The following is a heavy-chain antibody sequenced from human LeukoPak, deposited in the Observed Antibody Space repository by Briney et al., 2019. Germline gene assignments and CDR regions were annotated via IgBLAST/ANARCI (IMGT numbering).Heavy chain of an antibody. CDR3: ARLGPRTSGYSRGREPFDY. Sequence: GESLKISCKGSGYSFTSYWISWVRQMPGKGLEWMGRIDPSDSYTNYSPSFQGHVTISADKSISTAYLQWSSLKASDTAMYYCARLGPRTSGYSRGREPFDYWGQGTLVTVSS. J-gene: IGHJ4*02. CDR2: IDPSDSYT. CDR1: GYSFTSYW. D-gene: IGHD6-13*01. V-gene: IGHV5-10-1*01.